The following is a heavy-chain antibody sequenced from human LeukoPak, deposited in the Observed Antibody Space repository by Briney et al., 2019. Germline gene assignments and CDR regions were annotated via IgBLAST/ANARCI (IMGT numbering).Heavy chain of an antibody. CDR3: ANPGGKSIAAPYYFDY. CDR1: GFTFSSYG. V-gene: IGHV3-30*02. D-gene: IGHD6-6*01. Sequence: PGGSLRLSCAASGFTFSSYGMHWVRQAPGKGLEWVAFIRYGGSNKYYADFVKGGFTIARDNSKNTLYLQMNSRTAEDTAVYYCANPGGKSIAAPYYFDYWGQGTLVTVSS. J-gene: IGHJ4*02. CDR2: IRYGGSNK.